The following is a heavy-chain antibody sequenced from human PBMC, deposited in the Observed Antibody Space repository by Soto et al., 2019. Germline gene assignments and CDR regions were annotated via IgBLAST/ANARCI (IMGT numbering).Heavy chain of an antibody. D-gene: IGHD3-10*01. J-gene: IGHJ4*02. CDR1: GFTFSSYW. V-gene: IGHV3-74*01. CDR2: ISSDGSSA. CDR3: ATCASGSPAAY. Sequence: EVQLVESGGGLVQPGGSLRLSCAASGFTFSSYWMHWVRQAPGKGLVWVSRISSDGSSASYVESVRGRVTISRDNARNTRNLQMNSLRVEDTAVYYCATCASGSPAAYWGQGTLVTVSS.